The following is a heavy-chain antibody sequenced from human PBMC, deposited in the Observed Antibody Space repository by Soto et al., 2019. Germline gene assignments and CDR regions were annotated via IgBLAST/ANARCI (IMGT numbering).Heavy chain of an antibody. Sequence: SQTLSLTCVISGDSVSTNSGAWNWIRQSPSRSLEWLGRTYYRSKWYFQYAASVKSRITINPDTSKNQISLQLNSVTPEDTAVYYCARDSLLGWFGELLDAFDIWGQGTMVTVSS. CDR3: ARDSLLGWFGELLDAFDI. J-gene: IGHJ3*02. CDR2: TYYRSKWYF. V-gene: IGHV6-1*01. CDR1: GDSVSTNSGA. D-gene: IGHD3-10*01.